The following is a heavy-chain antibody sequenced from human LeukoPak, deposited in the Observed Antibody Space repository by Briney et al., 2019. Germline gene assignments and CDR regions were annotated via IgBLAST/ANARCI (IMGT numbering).Heavy chain of an antibody. V-gene: IGHV3-21*01. J-gene: IGHJ4*02. CDR1: GFTFSSYE. D-gene: IGHD3-22*01. Sequence: PGGSLRLSCAASGFTFSSYEMNWVRQAPGKGLEWVSSISSRSSYIYYADSVKGRFTISRDNAKNSLYLQMNSLRAEDTAVYYCARARGDSSGYYFFDYWGQGTLVTVSS. CDR2: ISSRSSYI. CDR3: ARARGDSSGYYFFDY.